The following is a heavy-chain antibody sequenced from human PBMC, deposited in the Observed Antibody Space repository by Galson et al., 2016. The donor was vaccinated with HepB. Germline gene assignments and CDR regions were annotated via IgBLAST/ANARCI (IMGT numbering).Heavy chain of an antibody. Sequence: CAISGDSVPSNSVVWNWIRQSPSRGLEWLGRKYYRSKWFNEYADSVKSRITINADTSMNHFSPLLNSVTPEDTAVYYCARGLIALQRNFFDYWGQGTLVTVSS. CDR1: GDSVPSNSVV. CDR2: KYYRSKWFN. V-gene: IGHV6-1*01. CDR3: ARGLIALQRNFFDY. D-gene: IGHD3-16*02. J-gene: IGHJ4*02.